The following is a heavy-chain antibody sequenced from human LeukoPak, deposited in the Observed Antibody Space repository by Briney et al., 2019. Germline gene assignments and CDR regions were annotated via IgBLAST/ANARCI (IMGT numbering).Heavy chain of an antibody. Sequence: GGSLRLSCAASGFTFSSYAMSWVRQAPGKGLEWVSAISGSGGSTYYADSVEGRFTISRDNSKNTLYLQMNSLRAEDTAVYYCAKDGVTYYYDSSGYYRGNYFDYWGQGTLVTVSS. D-gene: IGHD3-22*01. CDR3: AKDGVTYYYDSSGYYRGNYFDY. CDR2: ISGSGGST. V-gene: IGHV3-23*01. CDR1: GFTFSSYA. J-gene: IGHJ4*02.